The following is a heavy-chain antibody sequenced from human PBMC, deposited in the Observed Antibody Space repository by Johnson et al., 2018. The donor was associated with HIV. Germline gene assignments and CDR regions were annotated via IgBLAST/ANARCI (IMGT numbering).Heavy chain of an antibody. Sequence: QMQLVESGGDLVKPGGSLRLSCVASGFVFSDSHMSWIRQAPGKGLEWISYISSGGSSIYYADSVRGRFTISRDNAKKSLFLQMNSLRTEDTAVYYCARVRGGTGHGAFDIWGQGTMVTVSS. CDR3: ARVRGGTGHGAFDI. V-gene: IGHV3-11*04. J-gene: IGHJ3*02. CDR2: ISSGGSSI. CDR1: GFVFSDSH.